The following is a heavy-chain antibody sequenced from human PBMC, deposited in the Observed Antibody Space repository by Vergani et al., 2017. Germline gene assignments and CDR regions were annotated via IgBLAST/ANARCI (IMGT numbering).Heavy chain of an antibody. CDR1: GYTFGHFD. D-gene: IGHD1-26*01. V-gene: IGHV3-30*02. CDR2: IRYDGSNP. J-gene: IGHJ6*02. CDR3: AKKGGSLYYYGVDV. Sequence: QEQLLQSGGGVVQPGGSLRLSCIGSGYTFGHFDMHGVRQAPGKGLAWVAFIRYDGSNPQYIDPVKGRFTISRDNSKDTLFLQINGLRPEDTGTYFCAKKGGSLYYYGVDVWGQGTTITVSS.